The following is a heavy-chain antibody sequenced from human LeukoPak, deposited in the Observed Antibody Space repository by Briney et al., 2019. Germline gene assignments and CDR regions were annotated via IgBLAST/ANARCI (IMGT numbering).Heavy chain of an antibody. D-gene: IGHD5-18*01. V-gene: IGHV1-69*05. CDR2: ISPIFGTA. CDR1: GGTFSSYA. CDR3: AREKGYSYGYGCYFDY. Sequence: GASVKVSCKASGGTFSSYAISWVRQAPGQGLEWMGGISPIFGTANYAQKFQGRVTITTDESTSTAYMELSSLRSEDTAVYYCAREKGYSYGYGCYFDYWGQGTLVTVSS. J-gene: IGHJ4*02.